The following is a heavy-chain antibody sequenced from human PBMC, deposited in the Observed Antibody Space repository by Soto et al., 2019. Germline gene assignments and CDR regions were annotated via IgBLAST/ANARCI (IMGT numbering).Heavy chain of an antibody. D-gene: IGHD2-2*01. Sequence: QVQLVESGGGVVQPGISLRLSCAASGVTFSSYGMHWFRQAPGKGLECVAVISYDGTNKYYEDSVKGPFTISRDTSKNTLLLQMNSLMAEDTAFLYCAHAIEVPGATSPDLYYWAQGTLVTVSS. V-gene: IGHV3-30*03. J-gene: IGHJ4*02. CDR1: GVTFSSYG. CDR3: AHAIEVPGATSPDLYY. CDR2: ISYDGTNK.